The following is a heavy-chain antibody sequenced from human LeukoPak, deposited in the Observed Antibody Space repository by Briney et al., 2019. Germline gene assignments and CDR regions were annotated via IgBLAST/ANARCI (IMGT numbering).Heavy chain of an antibody. J-gene: IGHJ6*03. CDR1: GGSFSGYY. V-gene: IGHV4-34*01. CDR3: ARCTIFAYYYMDV. Sequence: PSETLSLTCAVSGGSFSGYYWSWIRQPPGKGLEWIGEINHSGSTNYNPSLKSRVTISVDTSKNQFSLKLSSVTAADTAVYYCARCTIFAYYYMDVWGKGTTVTVSS. CDR2: INHSGST. D-gene: IGHD3-3*01.